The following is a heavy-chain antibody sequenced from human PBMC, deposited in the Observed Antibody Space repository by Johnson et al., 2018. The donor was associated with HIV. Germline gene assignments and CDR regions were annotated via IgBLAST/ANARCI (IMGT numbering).Heavy chain of an antibody. V-gene: IGHV3-30-3*01. CDR2: ISYDGSNK. D-gene: IGHD5-24*01. CDR3: ARGLDGAVQNYDAFDN. CDR1: GFTFSSYA. J-gene: IGHJ3*02. Sequence: QVQLVESGGGVVQPGRSLRLSCAASGFTFSSYAMHWVRQAPGKGLEWVAVISYDGSNKYYAVSVKGRFTLLRDNSKNTLYLQMNSLRGEDTAVYYCARGLDGAVQNYDAFDNWGQGTMVTVSS.